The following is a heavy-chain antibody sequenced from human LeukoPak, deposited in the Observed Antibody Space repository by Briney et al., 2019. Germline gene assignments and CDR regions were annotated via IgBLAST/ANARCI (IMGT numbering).Heavy chain of an antibody. J-gene: IGHJ6*02. V-gene: IGHV5-51*01. CDR3: ASAMDYYYYGMDV. CDR1: GYSFTSYC. CDR2: IYPGDADT. Sequence: TGEPLKISCKASGYSFTSYCIGCVRQMPGKGLEWMGVIYPGDADTRYSPSFQGQVTISADKSISTAYLQWSSLKASDTAMYYCASAMDYYYYGMDVWGQGTTVTVSS.